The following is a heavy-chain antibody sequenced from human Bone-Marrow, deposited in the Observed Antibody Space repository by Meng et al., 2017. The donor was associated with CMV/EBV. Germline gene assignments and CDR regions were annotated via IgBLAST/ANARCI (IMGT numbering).Heavy chain of an antibody. V-gene: IGHV3-23*03. CDR3: AKDNAWGSLDY. D-gene: IGHD3-16*01. J-gene: IGHJ4*02. CDR1: GFIFRSYA. CDR2: IYSDGSST. Sequence: GGSLRLSCAASGFIFRSYAMSWVRQAPGKGLEWVSLIYSDGSSTSYADSVKGRFTISRDNSKNTLYLQMNSLRAEDTAIYYCAKDNAWGSLDYWGQGTLVTVSS.